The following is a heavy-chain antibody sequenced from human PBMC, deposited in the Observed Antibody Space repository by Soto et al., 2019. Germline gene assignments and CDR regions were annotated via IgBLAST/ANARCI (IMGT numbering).Heavy chain of an antibody. V-gene: IGHV1-18*01. J-gene: IGHJ6*02. CDR2: IRAYNGNT. Sequence: QVQLVQSGAEVKKPGASVKVSCKASGYTFTSYGISWVRQAPGQGLEWMGWIRAYNGNTNYAQTLQGRVTMTTETSTSTAYVELRRLGSDDTAVYYGARDRPTMDVWGQGTTVTVSS. CDR1: GYTFTSYG. CDR3: ARDRPTMDV.